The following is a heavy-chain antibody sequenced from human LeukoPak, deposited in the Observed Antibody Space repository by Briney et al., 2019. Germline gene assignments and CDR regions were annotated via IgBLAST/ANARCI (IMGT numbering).Heavy chain of an antibody. CDR2: IYYSGST. V-gene: IGHV4-39*07. CDR3: ARGYGDYVGDY. CDR1: GGSISTSNYY. D-gene: IGHD4-17*01. J-gene: IGHJ4*02. Sequence: NASETLSLTCTVSGGSISTSNYYWGWIRQPPGKGLEWIGSIYYSGSTYYNPSLKSRVTISVDTSKNQFSLKLSSVTAADTAVYYCARGYGDYVGDYWGQGTLVTVSS.